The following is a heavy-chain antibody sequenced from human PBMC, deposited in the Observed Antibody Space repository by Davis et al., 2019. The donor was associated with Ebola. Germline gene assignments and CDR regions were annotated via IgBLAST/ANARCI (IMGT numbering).Heavy chain of an antibody. CDR2: IYYSGST. J-gene: IGHJ5*02. CDR1: GGSISSSSYY. Sequence: SETLSLTCTVPGGSISSSSYYWGWIRQPPGKGLEWIGSIYYSGSTYYNPSLKSRVTISVDTSKNQFSLKLSSVTAADTAVYYCARLWGDNWRVTNWFDPWGQGTLVTVSS. V-gene: IGHV4-39*01. CDR3: ARLWGDNWRVTNWFDP. D-gene: IGHD1-20*01.